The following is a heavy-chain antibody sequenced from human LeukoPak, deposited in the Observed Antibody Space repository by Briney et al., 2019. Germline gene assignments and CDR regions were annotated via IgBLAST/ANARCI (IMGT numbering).Heavy chain of an antibody. V-gene: IGHV3-23*01. CDR2: ISGSGGST. J-gene: IGHJ4*02. CDR3: ARDSSSTWFGGDSK. CDR1: GFTFSSYA. Sequence: GGSLRLSCAASGFTFSSYAMSWVRQAPGKGLEWVSAISGSGGSTYYADSVKGRFTISRDNSKNTLYLQMNSLRAEDTAVYYCARDSSSTWFGGDSKWGQGTLVTVSS. D-gene: IGHD3-10*01.